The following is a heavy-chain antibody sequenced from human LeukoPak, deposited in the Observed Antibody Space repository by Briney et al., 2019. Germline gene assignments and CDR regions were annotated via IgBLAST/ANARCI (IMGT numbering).Heavy chain of an antibody. D-gene: IGHD2-21*02. Sequence: PSETLSLTCTVSGGSISSSSYYWGWIRQPPGKGLEWIGSIYYSGSTYYNPSLKSRVTISVDTSKNQFSLKLSSVTAADTAVYYCARRRVVTAQFDYWGQGTLVTVSS. J-gene: IGHJ4*02. CDR3: ARRRVVTAQFDY. CDR2: IYYSGST. V-gene: IGHV4-39*07. CDR1: GGSISSSSYY.